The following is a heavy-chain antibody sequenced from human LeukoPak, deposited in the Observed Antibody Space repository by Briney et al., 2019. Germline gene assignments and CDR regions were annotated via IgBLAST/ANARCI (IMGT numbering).Heavy chain of an antibody. CDR3: ARDPYCSGGSCPDY. J-gene: IGHJ4*02. Sequence: ASVKVSCKASGYTFTGYYMHWVRQAPGQGLEWMGWINPNSGGTNYAQKFQGRVTMTRDTSISTAYMELSRLRSDDTAVYYCARDPYCSGGSCPDYWGQGTLVTVSS. CDR2: INPNSGGT. CDR1: GYTFTGYY. D-gene: IGHD2-15*01. V-gene: IGHV1-2*02.